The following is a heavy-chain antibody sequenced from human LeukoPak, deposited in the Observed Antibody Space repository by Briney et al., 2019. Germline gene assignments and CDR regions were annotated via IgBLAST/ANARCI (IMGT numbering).Heavy chain of an antibody. V-gene: IGHV3-23*01. CDR3: AKDLAYGDYFDY. D-gene: IGHD4-17*01. J-gene: IGHJ4*02. CDR1: GFTFSSYG. Sequence: GGSLRLSCAASGFTFSSYGMSWVRQAPGKGLEWVSAISGSGGSTYYADSVRGRFTISRDNSKNTLYLQMNSLRAEDTAVYYCAKDLAYGDYFDYWGQGTLVTVSS. CDR2: ISGSGGST.